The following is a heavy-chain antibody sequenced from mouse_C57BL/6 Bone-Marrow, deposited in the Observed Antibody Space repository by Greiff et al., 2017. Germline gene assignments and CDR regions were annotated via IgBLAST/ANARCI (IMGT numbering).Heavy chain of an antibody. V-gene: IGHV5-6*01. D-gene: IGHD2-4*01. Sequence: EVQVVESGGDLVKPGGSLKLSCAASGFTFSSYGMSWVRQTPDTRLEWVATISSGGSYTYYPDSVKGRFTISRDNAKNTLYLQMSSLKSEDTAMYYCARHGGLRSPDYWGQGTTLTVSS. CDR1: GFTFSSYG. J-gene: IGHJ2*01. CDR2: ISSGGSYT. CDR3: ARHGGLRSPDY.